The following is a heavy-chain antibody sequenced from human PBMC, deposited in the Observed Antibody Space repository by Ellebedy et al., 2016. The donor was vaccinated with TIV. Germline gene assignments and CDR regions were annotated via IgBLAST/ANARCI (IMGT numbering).Heavy chain of an antibody. D-gene: IGHD4-11*01. CDR1: GHSISSGYY. J-gene: IGHJ4*02. Sequence: SETPSLTXSVSGHSISSGYYWAWIRQSPGKGLEWIGRLYQSGSTHYNPSLKSRVSISSDTSKNHFSLNLKMVTAADTAVYFCAASRSNTVESFNYWGQGTLVTVSS. V-gene: IGHV4-38-2*02. CDR3: AASRSNTVESFNY. CDR2: LYQSGST.